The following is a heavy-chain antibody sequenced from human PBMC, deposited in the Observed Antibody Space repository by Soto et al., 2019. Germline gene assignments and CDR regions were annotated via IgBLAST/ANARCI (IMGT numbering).Heavy chain of an antibody. CDR2: IWYDGSNK. CDR1: GFTFSSYG. CDR3: ERDRFKQWLPSLSQSNPRSPMYYFEY. J-gene: IGHJ4*02. D-gene: IGHD6-19*01. V-gene: IGHV3-33*01. Sequence: PGGSLRLSCAASGFTFSSYGMHWVRQAPGKGLEWVAVIWYDGSNKYYADSVKGRFTISRDNSKNTLHLQMNSLRAEETAVYYCERDRFKQWLPSLSQSNPRSPMYYFEYWGQGTLVKVSS.